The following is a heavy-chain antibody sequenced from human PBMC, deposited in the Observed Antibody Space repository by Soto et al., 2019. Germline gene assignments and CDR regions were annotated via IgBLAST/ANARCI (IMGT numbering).Heavy chain of an antibody. CDR3: AREVIAARPGWFDP. Sequence: GGSLRLSCAASGFTFSSYAMHWVRQAPGKGLEWVAVISYDGSNKYYADSVKGRFTISRDNSKNTLYLQMNSLRAEDTALYYCAREVIAARPGWFDPWGQGTLVTVSS. CDR2: ISYDGSNK. D-gene: IGHD6-6*01. J-gene: IGHJ5*02. CDR1: GFTFSSYA. V-gene: IGHV3-30-3*01.